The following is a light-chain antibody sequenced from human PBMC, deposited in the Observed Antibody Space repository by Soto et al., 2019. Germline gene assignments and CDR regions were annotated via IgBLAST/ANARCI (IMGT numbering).Light chain of an antibody. V-gene: IGKV3-20*01. CDR3: QQYGSSPRT. Sequence: EIVLTQSPGTLSLSPGDRATLSCRASQSVTSTYLAWYQQEPGQAPRLLIYGASSRATDIPDRFSGSGSGTDFTLTISRLEPEDFAVYYCQQYGSSPRTFGQGTKVEIK. CDR2: GAS. J-gene: IGKJ1*01. CDR1: QSVTSTY.